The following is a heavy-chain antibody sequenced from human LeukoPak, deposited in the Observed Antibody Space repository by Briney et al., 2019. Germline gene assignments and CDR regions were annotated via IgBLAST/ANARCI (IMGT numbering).Heavy chain of an antibody. V-gene: IGHV1-2*02. Sequence: ASVKVSCKASGYTFTAYYIHWVRQAPGQGLEWMGWINPNTGGTNFAQRFQGRVTMTRDTSINTAYMELSSLRSDDTAMYYCAREGAPQLSSYFDHWGQGTLVTVSS. CDR1: GYTFTAYY. D-gene: IGHD1-1*01. CDR3: AREGAPQLSSYFDH. J-gene: IGHJ4*02. CDR2: INPNTGGT.